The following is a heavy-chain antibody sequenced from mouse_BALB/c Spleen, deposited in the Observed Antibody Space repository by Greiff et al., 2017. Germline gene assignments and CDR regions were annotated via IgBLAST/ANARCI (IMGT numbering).Heavy chain of an antibody. CDR3: ARGALTVGYFDV. CDR1: GFTFSSYA. Sequence: EVQLVESGGGLVKPGGSLKLSCAASGFTFSSYAMSWVRQTPEKRLEWVASISSGGSTYYPDSVKGRFTISRDNARNILYLQMSSLRSEDTAMYYCARGALTVGYFDVGGAGTTVTVSS. J-gene: IGHJ1*01. V-gene: IGHV5-6-5*01. CDR2: ISSGGST. D-gene: IGHD1-1*01.